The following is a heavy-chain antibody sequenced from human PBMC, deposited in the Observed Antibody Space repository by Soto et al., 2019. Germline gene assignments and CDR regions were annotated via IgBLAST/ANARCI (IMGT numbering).Heavy chain of an antibody. CDR2: IYFNGNT. CDR1: ADSFSKYY. Sequence: SETLSLTCSVSADSFSKYYWTWIRQPPGEGLEWIGYIYFNGNTNYNPSLKGRVTISIDTSKKQFSLNLSSVTAADTAVYYCACVTFGGVGLAHWGQGTLVTVSS. D-gene: IGHD3-16*01. V-gene: IGHV4-59*01. CDR3: ACVTFGGVGLAH. J-gene: IGHJ4*01.